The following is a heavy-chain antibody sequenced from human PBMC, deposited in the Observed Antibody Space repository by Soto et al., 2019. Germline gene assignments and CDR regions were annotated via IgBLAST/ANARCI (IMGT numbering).Heavy chain of an antibody. CDR3: AKRYGSGSYRDFNSYYGMDI. V-gene: IGHV3-23*01. D-gene: IGHD3-10*01. J-gene: IGHJ6*02. CDR2: ISPTGEQR. Sequence: GGSLRLSCAASRFTFRNYGMSWVRQGPGKGLEWVSGISPTGEQRFYVDSVKGRFFISRDNSQNTLSLEMSNLRADDTAVYYCAKRYGSGSYRDFNSYYGMDIWGQGSSVTVSS. CDR1: RFTFRNYG.